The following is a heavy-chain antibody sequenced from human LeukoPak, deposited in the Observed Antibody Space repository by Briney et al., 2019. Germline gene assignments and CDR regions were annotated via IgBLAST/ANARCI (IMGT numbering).Heavy chain of an antibody. V-gene: IGHV3-30*02. CDR2: IRYDGDNK. CDR1: GFIFSTYG. Sequence: GGSLRLSCAASGFIFSTYGMHWVRQAPGKGLEWVAFIRYDGDNKYYADSVKGRFAISRDNSQNTLHLQMNSLRAEDTAVYYCAKPSVLGSCNNGICYYVDYWGQGTLVTVSS. J-gene: IGHJ4*02. D-gene: IGHD2-8*01. CDR3: AKPSVLGSCNNGICYYVDY.